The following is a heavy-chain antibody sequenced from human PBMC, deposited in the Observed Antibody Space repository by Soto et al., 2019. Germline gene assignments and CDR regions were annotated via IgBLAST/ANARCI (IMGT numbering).Heavy chain of an antibody. CDR3: ARSIVGATVLYYRMDV. CDR2: IYPGDSDT. J-gene: IGHJ6*02. D-gene: IGHD1-26*01. V-gene: IGHV5-51*01. CDR1: VYSFTSYW. Sequence: GESLKISCKRSVYSFTSYWIGWLRQMPWKGLEWIGIIYPGDSDTRYSPSFQGQVTISADKSISTAYLQWSSLKASDTAIYYCARSIVGATVLYYRMDVWGQGTTVTTSS.